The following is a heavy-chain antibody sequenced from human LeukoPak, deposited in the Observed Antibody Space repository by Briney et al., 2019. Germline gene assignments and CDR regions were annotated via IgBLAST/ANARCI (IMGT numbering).Heavy chain of an antibody. CDR2: IYYSGST. D-gene: IGHD6-19*01. V-gene: IGHV4-59*01. CDR3: ARGVAVAGTLVAFDI. J-gene: IGHJ3*02. Sequence: PSETLSLTCTVSGGSISSYYWSWIRQPPGKGLEWIGYIYYSGSTNYNPSPKSRVTISVDTYKNQFSLKLSSVTAADTAVYYCARGVAVAGTLVAFDIWGQGTMVTVSS. CDR1: GGSISSYY.